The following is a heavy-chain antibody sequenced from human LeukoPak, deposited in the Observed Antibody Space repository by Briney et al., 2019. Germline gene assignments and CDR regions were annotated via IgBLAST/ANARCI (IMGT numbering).Heavy chain of an antibody. CDR1: GFTFSSYA. J-gene: IGHJ5*02. CDR2: ISGSGGST. D-gene: IGHD3-10*01. Sequence: GGSLRLSCAASGFTFSSYAISWVRQAPGKGLEWVSVISGSGGSTYYADSVKGRFTISRDNPKNTLYLQMNSLRAEDTAVYYCAKAGGWFGELLQTSADNWFDPWGQGTLVTVSS. V-gene: IGHV3-23*01. CDR3: AKAGGWFGELLQTSADNWFDP.